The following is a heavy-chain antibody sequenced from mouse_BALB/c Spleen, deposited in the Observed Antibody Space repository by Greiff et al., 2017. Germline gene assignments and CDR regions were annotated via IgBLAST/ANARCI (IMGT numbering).Heavy chain of an antibody. CDR2: ISYSGST. CDR3: TRVLYCGSREGFAY. J-gene: IGHJ3*01. D-gene: IGHD1-1*01. Sequence: DVKLQESGPGLVKPSQSLSLTCTVTGYPITSDYAWNWIRQFPGNKLEWMGYISYSGSTSYNPSLKSRISITRDTSKNQFFLQLNSVTTEDTATYYCTRVLYCGSREGFAYWGQGTLVTVSA. CDR1: GYPITSDYA. V-gene: IGHV3-2*02.